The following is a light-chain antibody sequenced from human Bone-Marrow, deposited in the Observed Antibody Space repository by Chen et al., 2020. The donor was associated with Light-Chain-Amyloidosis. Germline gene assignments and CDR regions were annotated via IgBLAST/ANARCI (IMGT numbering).Light chain of an antibody. CDR1: DLPTKY. Sequence: SYELTQPPSVSVSPGQTARITCSGDDLPTKYAYWYQQKPGQSPELVIHRDTERTSGIPERFSGSSSWTTATLTISGVQAEDEADYHCQSADSSGTYEVIFGGGTKLTVL. CDR2: RDT. CDR3: QSADSSGTYEVI. V-gene: IGLV3-25*03. J-gene: IGLJ2*01.